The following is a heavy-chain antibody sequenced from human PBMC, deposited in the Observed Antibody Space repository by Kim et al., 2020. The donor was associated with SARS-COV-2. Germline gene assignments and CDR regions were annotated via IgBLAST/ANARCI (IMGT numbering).Heavy chain of an antibody. D-gene: IGHD3-22*01. Sequence: GSTYYTPTLKSKVTLSVDTSKKQFSLKRSSVTAADTAVYYCARESSGAFDIWGQGKMVTVSS. CDR3: ARESSGAFDI. V-gene: IGHV4-31*01. J-gene: IGHJ3*02. CDR2: GST.